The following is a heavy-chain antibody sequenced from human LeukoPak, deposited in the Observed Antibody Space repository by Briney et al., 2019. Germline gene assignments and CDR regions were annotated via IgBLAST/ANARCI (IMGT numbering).Heavy chain of an antibody. CDR3: ATQWDGGAGAFDT. V-gene: IGHV3-66*01. CDR2: IYSSRGT. D-gene: IGHD1-26*01. CDR1: GFTVSSNY. Sequence: GGSLRLSCAASGFTVSSNYMSWVRQAPGKGPEWVSIIYSSRGTNYADSVKGRFTISRDNSKNTLYLQMNSLRAEDTAMYYCATQWDGGAGAFDTWGRGTMVTVSS. J-gene: IGHJ3*02.